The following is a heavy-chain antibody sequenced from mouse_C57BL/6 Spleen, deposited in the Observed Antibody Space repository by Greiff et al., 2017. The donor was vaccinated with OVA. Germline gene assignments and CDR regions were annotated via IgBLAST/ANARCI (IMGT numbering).Heavy chain of an antibody. CDR1: GYSFTDYN. CDR2: INPNYGTT. Sequence: EVQLQQSGPELVKPGASVKISCKASGYSFTDYNMNWVKQSNGKSLEWIGVINPNYGTTSYNQKFKGKATLTVDQSSSTAYMQLNSLTSEDSAVYICAKCLYSSSPYYAMDNWGQGNSVTVSS. J-gene: IGHJ4*01. CDR3: AKCLYSSSPYYAMDN. D-gene: IGHD1-1*01. V-gene: IGHV1-39*01.